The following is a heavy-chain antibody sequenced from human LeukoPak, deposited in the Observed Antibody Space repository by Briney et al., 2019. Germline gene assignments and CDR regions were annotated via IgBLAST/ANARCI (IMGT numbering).Heavy chain of an antibody. CDR2: IIPIFGTA. CDR1: GGTFSSYA. D-gene: IGHD5-12*01. J-gene: IGHJ4*02. CDR3: ARGPLGRRGYSGYVTFDY. Sequence: SVKVSCKASGGTFSSYAISWVRQAPGQGLEWMGRIIPIFGTANYAQKFQGRVTITTDESTSTAYMELSRLRSEDTAVYYCARGPLGRRGYSGYVTFDYWGQGTLVTVSS. V-gene: IGHV1-69*05.